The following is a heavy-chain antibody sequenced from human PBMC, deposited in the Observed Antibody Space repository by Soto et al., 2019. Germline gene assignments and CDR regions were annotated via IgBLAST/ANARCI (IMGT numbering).Heavy chain of an antibody. D-gene: IGHD1-20*01. J-gene: IGHJ4*02. CDR2: IIPILGIA. CDR1: GYTFTSYD. V-gene: IGHV1-69*04. Sequence: SVKVSCKASGYTFTSYDINWVRQATGQGLEWMGRIIPILGIANYAQKFQGRVTITADNSTSTAYMELSSLSFEDTAVYYCARVGMDKAYYWGQGTLVTVSS. CDR3: ARVGMDKAYY.